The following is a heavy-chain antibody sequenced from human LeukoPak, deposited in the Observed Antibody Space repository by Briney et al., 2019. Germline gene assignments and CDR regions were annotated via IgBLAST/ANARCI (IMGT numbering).Heavy chain of an antibody. CDR3: ARAAPRAWSAFDI. CDR2: IYYSGST. CDR1: GGSISSYY. J-gene: IGHJ3*02. Sequence: SETLSLTCTVSGGSISSYYWSWIRQPPGKGLEWIGYIYYSGSTNYNPSLKSRVTMSVDTSKNQFSLKLSSVTAADTSVYYCARAAPRAWSAFDIWGQGTMVTVSS. V-gene: IGHV4-59*01. D-gene: IGHD2-8*01.